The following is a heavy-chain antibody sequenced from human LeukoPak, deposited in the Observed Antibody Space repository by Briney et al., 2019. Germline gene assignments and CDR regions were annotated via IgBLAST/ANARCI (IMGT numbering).Heavy chain of an antibody. Sequence: GGSLRLSCAASGFTFTSYGFHWVRQAPGKGLEWVGRIKSKTDGGTTDYAAPVKGRFTISRDDSKNTLYLQMNSLKTEDTAVYYCATDRSGWYDYWGQGTLVTVSS. V-gene: IGHV3-15*01. CDR1: GFTFTSYG. CDR2: IKSKTDGGTT. D-gene: IGHD6-19*01. J-gene: IGHJ4*02. CDR3: ATDRSGWYDY.